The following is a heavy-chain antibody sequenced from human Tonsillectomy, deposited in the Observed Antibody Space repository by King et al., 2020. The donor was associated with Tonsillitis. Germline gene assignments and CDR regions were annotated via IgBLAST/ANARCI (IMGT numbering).Heavy chain of an antibody. D-gene: IGHD6-19*01. J-gene: IGHJ6*02. CDR2: IKQDGSET. Sequence: VQLVESGGGLVQPGGSLRLSCAASGFTFSSYWMSWVRQAPGKGREWVANIKQDGSETYYVDSVKGRSTISRDNAKNSLYLKMNSLRAEDTAVYYCASAQPYSSGSGMDVWGQGTTVTVS. V-gene: IGHV3-7*01. CDR1: GFTFSSYW. CDR3: ASAQPYSSGSGMDV.